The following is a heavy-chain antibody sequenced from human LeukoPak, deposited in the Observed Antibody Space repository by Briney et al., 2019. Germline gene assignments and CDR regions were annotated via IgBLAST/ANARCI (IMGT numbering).Heavy chain of an antibody. CDR3: AKDLGSGSYFDY. J-gene: IGHJ4*02. D-gene: IGHD3-10*01. Sequence: GGSLRLSCAASGFTFSSYAMSWVRQAQGKGLEWVSAISGSGGSTYYADSVKGRFTISRDNSKNTLYLQMNSLRAEDTAVYYCAKDLGSGSYFDYWGQGTLVTVSS. CDR1: GFTFSSYA. CDR2: ISGSGGST. V-gene: IGHV3-23*01.